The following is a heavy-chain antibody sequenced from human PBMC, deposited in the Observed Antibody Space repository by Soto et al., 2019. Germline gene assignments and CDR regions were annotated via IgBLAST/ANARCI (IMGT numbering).Heavy chain of an antibody. CDR2: VSHDGRNT. J-gene: IGHJ6*02. D-gene: IGHD2-2*01. Sequence: AGGSLRLSCAASGFTFIDDAMHWVLQAPGKGLEWVAVVSHDGRNTHYADSVKGRFTISRDSSKNTVSLEMTSLRAEDTAVYYCSRDQGYCISTSCYLYYGMDVWGQGTTVTVSS. CDR1: GFTFIDDA. CDR3: SRDQGYCISTSCYLYYGMDV. V-gene: IGHV3-30*03.